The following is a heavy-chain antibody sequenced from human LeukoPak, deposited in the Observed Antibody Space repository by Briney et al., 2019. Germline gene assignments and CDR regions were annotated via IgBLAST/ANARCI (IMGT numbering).Heavy chain of an antibody. Sequence: SVKVSCTASGFTFTSSAVQWVRQAHGQRLEWIGWIFVGSGNTNYAQKFQERVTITRDMSTSTAYMELSSLRSEDTAVYYCAADGGYGDFYYYGMDVWGQGTTVTVSS. CDR2: IFVGSGNT. CDR3: AADGGYGDFYYYGMDV. D-gene: IGHD4-17*01. V-gene: IGHV1-58*01. J-gene: IGHJ6*02. CDR1: GFTFTSSA.